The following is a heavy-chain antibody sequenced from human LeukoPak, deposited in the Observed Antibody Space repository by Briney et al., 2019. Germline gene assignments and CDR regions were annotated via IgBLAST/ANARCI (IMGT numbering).Heavy chain of an antibody. CDR2: ISSSSSYI. CDR3: AKGPAATEGWFDP. Sequence: GGSLRLSCAASGFTFDDYGMSWVRQAPGKGLEWVSSISSSSSYIYYADSVKGRFAISRDNAKNSLYLQMNSLRAEDTAVYYCAKGPAATEGWFDPWGQGTLVTVSS. V-gene: IGHV3-21*01. D-gene: IGHD2-2*01. J-gene: IGHJ5*02. CDR1: GFTFDDYG.